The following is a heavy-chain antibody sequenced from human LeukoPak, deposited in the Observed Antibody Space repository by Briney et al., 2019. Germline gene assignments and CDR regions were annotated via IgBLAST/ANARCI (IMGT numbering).Heavy chain of an antibody. CDR3: ARDILGAYAFDI. D-gene: IGHD1-26*01. V-gene: IGHV3-7*01. CDR1: GFTFSSYW. CDR2: IKQDGSEK. Sequence: GGSLRLSCAASGFTFSSYWVSWVRQAPGKGLEWVANIKQDGSEKYYVDSVKGRFTISRDNAKNSLYLQMNSLRAEDTAVYYCARDILGAYAFDIWGQGTMVTVSS. J-gene: IGHJ3*02.